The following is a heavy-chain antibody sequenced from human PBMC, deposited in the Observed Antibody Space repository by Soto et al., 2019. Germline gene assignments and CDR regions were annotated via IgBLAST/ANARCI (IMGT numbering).Heavy chain of an antibody. CDR2: ISWNSGSI. CDR1: GFTFDDYA. CDR3: AKASYYYDSSLGNYFAY. V-gene: IGHV3-9*01. Sequence: PGGSLRLSCAASGFTFDDYAMHWVRQAPGKGLEWVSGISWNSGSIGYADSVKGRFTISRDNAKNSLYLQMNSLRAEDTALYYCAKASYYYDSSLGNYFAYWGQGTLVTVSS. J-gene: IGHJ4*02. D-gene: IGHD3-22*01.